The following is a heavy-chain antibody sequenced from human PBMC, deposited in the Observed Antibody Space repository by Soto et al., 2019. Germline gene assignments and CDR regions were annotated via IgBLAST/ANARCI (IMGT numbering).Heavy chain of an antibody. CDR1: GGSFSSGGYS. J-gene: IGHJ4*02. Sequence: QLQLQESGSGLVKPSQTLSLTCAVSGGSFSSGGYSWSWIRQPPGKGLEWIGYIYPIGRTHYNPSLKSRVTISVDRSKNQFSLELISVTDADTAVYYCARVPAAGRAYFDYWGQGTLVTVSS. V-gene: IGHV4-30-2*01. CDR2: IYPIGRT. CDR3: ARVPAAGRAYFDY. D-gene: IGHD6-13*01.